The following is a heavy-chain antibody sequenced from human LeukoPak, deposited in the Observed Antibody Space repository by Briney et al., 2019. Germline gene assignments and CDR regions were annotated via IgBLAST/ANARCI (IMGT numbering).Heavy chain of an antibody. J-gene: IGHJ4*02. Sequence: SVKVSCKASGGTFSSYAISWVRQAPGQGLEWMGRIIPILGIANYAQKFQGRVTITADKSTSTAYMELSSLRSEDTAVYYRARDRRPSRITLHDYWGQGTLVTVSS. CDR3: ARDRRPSRITLHDY. CDR2: IIPILGIA. D-gene: IGHD3-3*01. CDR1: GGTFSSYA. V-gene: IGHV1-69*04.